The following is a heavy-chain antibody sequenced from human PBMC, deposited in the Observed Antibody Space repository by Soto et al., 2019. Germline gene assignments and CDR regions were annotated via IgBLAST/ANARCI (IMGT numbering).Heavy chain of an antibody. CDR1: GFTFSSYS. CDR2: ISSSSSYI. J-gene: IGHJ4*02. D-gene: IGHD6-19*01. Sequence: PGGSLRLSCAASGFTFSSYSMNWVRQAPGKGLEWVSSISSSSSYIYYADSVKGRFTISRDNAKNSLYLQMNSLRAEDTAVYYCARKKGKAVAGTVNFHSRRQGPPVTVPP. V-gene: IGHV3-21*01. CDR3: ARKKGKAVAGTVNFHS.